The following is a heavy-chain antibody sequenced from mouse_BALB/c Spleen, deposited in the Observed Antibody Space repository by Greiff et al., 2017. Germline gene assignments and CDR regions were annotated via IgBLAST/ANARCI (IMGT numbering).Heavy chain of an antibody. V-gene: IGHV1-31*01. CDR1: GYSFTGYY. CDR2: INPYNGAT. Sequence: EVKLVESGPELVKPGASVKISCKASGYSFTGYYMHWVKQSHVKSLEWIGRINPYNGATSYNQNFKDKASLTVDKSSSTAYKELHSLTSEDSAVYYCARGGYAMDYWGQGTSVTVSS. CDR3: ARGGYAMDY. J-gene: IGHJ4*01.